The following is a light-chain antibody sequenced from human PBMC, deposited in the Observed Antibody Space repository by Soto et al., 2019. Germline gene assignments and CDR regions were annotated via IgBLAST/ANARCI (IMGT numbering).Light chain of an antibody. CDR3: QQYGGSPPVT. CDR2: GAS. CDR1: HSVSSNY. V-gene: IGKV3-20*01. J-gene: IGKJ2*01. Sequence: EIVLTQSPGTLSLSPGERATLSCRASHSVSSNYLAWYQKKPGQAPRLLIHGASSRATGVPDRFSGSGSGTDFTLTIIRLEPEDFAVYYCQQYGGSPPVTFGQGTKLEI.